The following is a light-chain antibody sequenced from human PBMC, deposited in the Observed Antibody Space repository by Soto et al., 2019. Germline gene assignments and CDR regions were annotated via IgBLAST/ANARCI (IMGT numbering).Light chain of an antibody. Sequence: QSVLTQPASVSGSPGQSITISCTGTSSDVGGYNYVSWYQQHPGKAPKLMIYDVSNRPSGVSNRFSGSKSGNTASLTISGLQAEDEADYYCNSYTSSSTLLFGGGTNLTVL. CDR3: NSYTSSSTLL. CDR1: SSDVGGYNY. CDR2: DVS. V-gene: IGLV2-14*01. J-gene: IGLJ2*01.